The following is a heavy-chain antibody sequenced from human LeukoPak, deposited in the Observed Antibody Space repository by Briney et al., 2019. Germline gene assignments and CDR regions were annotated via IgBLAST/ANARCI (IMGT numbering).Heavy chain of an antibody. CDR3: AGLGVEYEV. D-gene: IGHD2/OR15-2a*01. CDR2: IYYSGST. Sequence: TSETLSLTCTVSGGSISSSSYYWGWIRQPPGKGLEWIGGIYYSGSTYYNPSLKSRVTISVDTSKNQFSLKLSSVTAADTAVYYCAGLGVEYEVWGQGTLVTVSS. CDR1: GGSISSSSYY. V-gene: IGHV4-39*01. J-gene: IGHJ4*02.